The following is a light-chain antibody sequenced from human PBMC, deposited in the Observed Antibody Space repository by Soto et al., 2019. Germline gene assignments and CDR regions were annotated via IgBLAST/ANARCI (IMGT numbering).Light chain of an antibody. CDR1: QSVSSY. V-gene: IGKV3-11*01. CDR2: DAS. J-gene: IGKJ1*01. CDR3: QQRSNWPPWT. Sequence: EIVLTQSPATLSLSPGERATLSCRASQSVSSYLAWYQQKPGQAPRLLIYDASNSATGIPARFIGSGSGTDFTRTFSSLEPEDFAVYYWQQRSNWPPWTFGQGTKVEIK.